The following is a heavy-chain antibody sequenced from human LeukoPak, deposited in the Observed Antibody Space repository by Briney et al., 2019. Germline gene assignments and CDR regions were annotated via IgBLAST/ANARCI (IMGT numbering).Heavy chain of an antibody. CDR1: GGSISSYY. Sequence: SETLSLTCTVSGGSISSYYWSWIRQPPGKGLKWIGYIYNSGSTKYNPSLKSRVTISVDTSKNQFSLKLSSVTAADTAVYYCARVGEGSYYNIFDYWGQGTLVTVSS. CDR2: IYNSGST. V-gene: IGHV4-59*01. J-gene: IGHJ4*02. D-gene: IGHD3-10*01. CDR3: ARVGEGSYYNIFDY.